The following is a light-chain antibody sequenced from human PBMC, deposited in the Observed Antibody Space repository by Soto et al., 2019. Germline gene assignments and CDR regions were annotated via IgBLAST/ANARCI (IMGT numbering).Light chain of an antibody. CDR3: MQGTHWPPYT. J-gene: IGKJ2*01. CDR1: QSLAYSDGNTY. V-gene: IGKV2-30*01. Sequence: DVVMTQSPLSLPVTLGQPASISCRSSQSLAYSDGNTYLNWFQQRPGQSPRRLIYKVFKRDSGVPERFSGSGSGTDFTLKISRVEAEDVGVYYCMQGTHWPPYTFGQGTKLEIK. CDR2: KVF.